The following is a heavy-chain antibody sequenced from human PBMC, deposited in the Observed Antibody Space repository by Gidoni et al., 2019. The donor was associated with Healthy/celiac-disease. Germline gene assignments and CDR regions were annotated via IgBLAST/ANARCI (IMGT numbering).Heavy chain of an antibody. D-gene: IGHD3-16*01. Sequence: EFQLVQSGAEVKQPGESLRISCKGSGYSFSSSWISWVRQMPGKGLGWMGRIDPSDSYTSYNPSFQGHVTISAEKAITTAYLQWSSLKASDTAMYYCARRGERSEAGIRDAFDMWGQGTMVTVSS. CDR2: IDPSDSYT. CDR1: GYSFSSSW. V-gene: IGHV5-10-1*03. CDR3: ARRGERSEAGIRDAFDM. J-gene: IGHJ3*02.